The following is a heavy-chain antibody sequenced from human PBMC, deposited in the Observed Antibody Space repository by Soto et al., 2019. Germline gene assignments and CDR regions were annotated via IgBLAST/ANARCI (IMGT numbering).Heavy chain of an antibody. D-gene: IGHD2-15*01. V-gene: IGHV1-69*02. J-gene: IGHJ1*01. CDR2: IIPILGIA. CDR3: ARALPHGYCSGGSCYPEYFQH. Sequence: QVQLVQSGAEVKKPGSSVKVSCKASGGTFSSYTISWVRQAPGQGLEWMGRIIPILGIANYAQEFQGRVTITADKSTSTDYMELSSLRSEDTAVYYCARALPHGYCSGGSCYPEYFQHWGQGTLVTVSS. CDR1: GGTFSSYT.